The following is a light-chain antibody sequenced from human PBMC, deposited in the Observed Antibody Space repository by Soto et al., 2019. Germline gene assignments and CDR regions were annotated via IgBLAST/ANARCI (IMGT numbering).Light chain of an antibody. CDR3: QQSYSTPQT. J-gene: IGKJ3*01. CDR1: QSVTNY. Sequence: DIQMTQSPSSLSASVGDRVIITCRASQSVTNYLNWYQQKPGKAPKLLIYAASSLQSGVPSRFSGSGSGTDFTLTISSLQPEDFATYYCQQSYSTPQTFGPGTKWISN. CDR2: AAS. V-gene: IGKV1-39*01.